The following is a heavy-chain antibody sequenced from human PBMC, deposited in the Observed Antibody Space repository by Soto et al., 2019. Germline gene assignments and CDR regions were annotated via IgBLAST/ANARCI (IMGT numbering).Heavy chain of an antibody. CDR2: ISAYNGNT. CDR1: GDTFSSYV. J-gene: IGHJ4*02. CDR3: ARDVTPPDY. V-gene: IGHV1-18*01. Sequence: ASVKVSCKASGDTFSSYVISWVRQAPGQGLEWMGWISAYNGNTKYAQKLQGRVTMTTDTSTSTAYMELRSLRSDDTAVYYCARDVTPPDYWGQGTLVTVSS.